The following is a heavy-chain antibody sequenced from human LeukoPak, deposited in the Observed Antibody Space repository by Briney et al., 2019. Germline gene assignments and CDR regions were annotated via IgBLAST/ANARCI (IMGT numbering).Heavy chain of an antibody. D-gene: IGHD3-10*01. V-gene: IGHV1-18*01. CDR3: ASGVDYYGSGDYDY. J-gene: IGHJ4*02. CDR1: GYTFTSYG. CDR2: ISAYNGNT. Sequence: VASVKVSCKASGYTFTSYGISWVRQAPGQGLEWMGWISAYNGNTNYAQKFQGRVTMTRNTSISTAYMELSSLRSEDTAVYYCASGVDYYGSGDYDYWGQGTLVTVSS.